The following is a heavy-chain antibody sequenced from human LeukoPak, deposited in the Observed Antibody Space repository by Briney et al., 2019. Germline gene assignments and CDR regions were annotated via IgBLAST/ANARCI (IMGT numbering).Heavy chain of an antibody. J-gene: IGHJ4*02. CDR1: GFTFSSYA. CDR2: ISYDGSNK. D-gene: IGHD3-10*01. CDR3: AKGELLWFGEGLFDY. V-gene: IGHV3-30-3*01. Sequence: PGRSLRLSCAASGFTFSSYAMHWVRQAPGKGLEWVAVISYDGSNKYYADSVKGRFTISRDNSKNTLYLQMNSLRAEDTAVYYCAKGELLWFGEGLFDYWGQGTLVTVSS.